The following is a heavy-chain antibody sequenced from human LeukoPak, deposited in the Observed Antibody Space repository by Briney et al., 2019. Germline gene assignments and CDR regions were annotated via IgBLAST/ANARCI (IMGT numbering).Heavy chain of an antibody. CDR1: GGTFSSYA. J-gene: IGHJ4*02. Sequence: ASVKVSCKASGGTFSSYAISWVRQAPGQGLEWMGRIIPILGIANYAQKFQGRVTITADKSTSTAYMELSSLRSEDTAVYYCARTIAAAAHFDYWGQGTLVTVSS. D-gene: IGHD6-13*01. CDR2: IIPILGIA. CDR3: ARTIAAAAHFDY. V-gene: IGHV1-69*04.